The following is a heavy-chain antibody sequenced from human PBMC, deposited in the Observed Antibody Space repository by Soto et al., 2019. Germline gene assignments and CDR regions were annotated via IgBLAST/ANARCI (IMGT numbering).Heavy chain of an antibody. CDR2: IYYSGST. J-gene: IGHJ4*02. CDR3: AREPSLYSTFDY. D-gene: IGHD6-13*01. V-gene: IGHV4-30-4*01. CDR1: GGSISSGDYY. Sequence: KPSETLSLTCTVSGGSISSGDYYWSWIRQPPGKGLEWIGYIYYSGSTYYNPSLKSRVTISVDTSKNQFSLKLSSVTAADTAVYYCAREPSLYSTFDYWGQGTLVNRLL.